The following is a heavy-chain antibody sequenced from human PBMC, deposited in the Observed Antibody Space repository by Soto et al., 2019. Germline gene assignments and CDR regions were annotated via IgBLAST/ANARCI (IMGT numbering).Heavy chain of an antibody. CDR2: IYYSGST. Sequence: QLQLQESGPGLVKPSETLSLTCTVSGGSISSSSYYWGWIRQPPGKGLEWIGSIYYSGSTYYNPSLKSRVTISVDTCKNQFPLKLSSVTAADTAVYYRASHVVWGYSYRRYWYFDLWGRGTLVTVSS. CDR1: GGSISSSSYY. V-gene: IGHV4-39*01. CDR3: ASHVVWGYSYRRYWYFDL. J-gene: IGHJ2*01. D-gene: IGHD5-18*01.